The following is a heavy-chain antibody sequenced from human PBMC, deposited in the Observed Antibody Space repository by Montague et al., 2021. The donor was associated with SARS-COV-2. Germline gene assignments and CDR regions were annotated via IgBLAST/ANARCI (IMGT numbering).Heavy chain of an antibody. V-gene: IGHV6-1*01. CDR3: ARTTTRMLYPENAFDI. CDR1: GDSVSSNTAT. Sequence: CAISGDSVSSNTATWNWIRQSPSSGLEWLGRTYYRSKWYHDYAISLKSRITINPDTSKNQFSLQLSSVAPEDTAVFYCARTTTRMLYPENAFDIWGHGTMVTVSS. CDR2: TYYRSKWYH. J-gene: IGHJ3*02. D-gene: IGHD2-15*01.